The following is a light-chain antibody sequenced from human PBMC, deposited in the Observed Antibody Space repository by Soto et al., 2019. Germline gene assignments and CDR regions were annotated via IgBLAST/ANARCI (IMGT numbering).Light chain of an antibody. V-gene: IGLV2-8*01. J-gene: IGLJ2*01. CDR2: EVT. CDR3: RSFAGGGNPVL. Sequence: QSALTQPPSASGSLGQSVTISCTGTSSDVGGYNYVSWHQQHPGKAPKVMIYEVTKRPPGVPDRFSGSKSGNTASLPVSGLQAEDEADCYCRSFAGGGNPVLLGGGTKLTVL. CDR1: SSDVGGYNY.